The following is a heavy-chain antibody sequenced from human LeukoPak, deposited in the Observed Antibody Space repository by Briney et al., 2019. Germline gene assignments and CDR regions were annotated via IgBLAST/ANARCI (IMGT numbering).Heavy chain of an antibody. CDR1: GGSISSSSYY. V-gene: IGHV4-39*01. CDR2: IYYSGST. J-gene: IGHJ3*02. D-gene: IGHD5-18*01. Sequence: KPSETLSLTCTVSGGSISSSSYYWGWIRQPPGKGLEWIGSIYYSGSTYYNPSLKSRVTISVDTSKNQFSLKLSSVTAADTAVYYCARGGAMVPHDAFDIWGQGTMVTVSS. CDR3: ARGGAMVPHDAFDI.